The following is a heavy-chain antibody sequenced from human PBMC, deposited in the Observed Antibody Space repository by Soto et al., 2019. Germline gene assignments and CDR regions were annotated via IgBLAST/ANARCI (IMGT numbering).Heavy chain of an antibody. CDR2: IYYNGNT. V-gene: IGHV4-59*01. CDR1: GDSMSNYY. CDR3: ARVTSSTWYFDY. Sequence: SETLSLTCTVSGDSMSNYYWTWIRQHPGKGLEWIGYIYYNGNTKYNPSLESRVTFSVDTSKNQFSLRLSSVIAADTAVYYCARVTSSTWYFDYWGPGTLVTVSS. J-gene: IGHJ4*02. D-gene: IGHD6-13*01.